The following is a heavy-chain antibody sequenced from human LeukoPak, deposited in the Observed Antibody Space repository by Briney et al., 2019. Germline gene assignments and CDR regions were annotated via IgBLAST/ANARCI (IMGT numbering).Heavy chain of an antibody. D-gene: IGHD3-9*01. CDR1: GFTFSSYS. J-gene: IGHJ5*02. CDR3: ARGYYDILTGYYERWFDP. CDR2: IASSTSSNI. V-gene: IGHV3-21*01. Sequence: GGSLRLSCAASGFTFSSYSMNWVRQAPGKGPEWVSSIASSTSSNIYYADSVKGRFTISRDNAENALYLQMNSLRAEDTAVYYCARGYYDILTGYYERWFDPWGQGSLVTVSS.